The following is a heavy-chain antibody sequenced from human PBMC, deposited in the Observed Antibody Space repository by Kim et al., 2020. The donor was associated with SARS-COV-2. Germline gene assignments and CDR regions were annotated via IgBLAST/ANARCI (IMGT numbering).Heavy chain of an antibody. D-gene: IGHD3-16*01. CDR3: ALKEGGY. V-gene: IGHV3-72*01. CDR2: IRSRTDSFAT. CDR1: GFTFPDYF. Sequence: VGSLRLSCRASGFTFPDYFIDWVRQIPGKGLEWVGRIRSRTDSFATHYAASVRGRFTISRDDSNYSLYLQMNSLETEDTAVYYCALKEGGYWGQGTLVTVSS. J-gene: IGHJ4*02.